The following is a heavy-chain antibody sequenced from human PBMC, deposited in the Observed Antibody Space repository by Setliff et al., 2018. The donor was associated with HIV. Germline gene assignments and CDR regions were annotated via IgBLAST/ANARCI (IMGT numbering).Heavy chain of an antibody. J-gene: IGHJ3*01. CDR2: ISNNNDNT. Sequence: ASVKVSCKASGYTFTDFGRSWVRQAPGQGLEWMGWISNNNDNTDYAQDLQGRVTLTTDTSTATAYLELRSLRSADTAVYYCARSGESFTTHFDAWGQGTMVTVSS. CDR1: GYTFTDFG. V-gene: IGHV1-18*04. CDR3: ARSGESFTTHFDA. D-gene: IGHD4-4*01.